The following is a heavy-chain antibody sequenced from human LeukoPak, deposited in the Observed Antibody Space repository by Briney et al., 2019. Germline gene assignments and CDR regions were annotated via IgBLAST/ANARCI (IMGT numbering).Heavy chain of an antibody. CDR1: GFTFSSYS. CDR2: ISSSGSTI. Sequence: GGSLRLSCAASGFTFSSYSINWVRQAPGKGLEWVSYISSSGSTIYYADSVKGRFTISRDNAKNSLYLQMNSLRAEDTAVYYCARDEIGNDYWGQGTLVTVSS. CDR3: ARDEIGNDY. D-gene: IGHD4-23*01. J-gene: IGHJ4*02. V-gene: IGHV3-48*04.